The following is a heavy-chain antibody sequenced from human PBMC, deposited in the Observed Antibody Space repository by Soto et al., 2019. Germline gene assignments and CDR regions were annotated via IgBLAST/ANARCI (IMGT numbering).Heavy chain of an antibody. V-gene: IGHV3-11*01. CDR3: ARDGPLYSSSWTPSDGMDV. Sequence: QVQLVESGGGLVKPGGSLRLSCAASGFTFSDYYMSWIRQAPGKGLEWVSYISSSGSTIYYADSVKGRFTISRDNDKNSLYLQMNSLRAEDTAVYYCARDGPLYSSSWTPSDGMDVWGQGTTVTVSS. D-gene: IGHD6-13*01. CDR1: GFTFSDYY. CDR2: ISSSGSTI. J-gene: IGHJ6*02.